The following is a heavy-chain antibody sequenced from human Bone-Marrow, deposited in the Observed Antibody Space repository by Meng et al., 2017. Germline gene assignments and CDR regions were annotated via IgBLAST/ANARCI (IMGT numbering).Heavy chain of an antibody. D-gene: IGHD2-15*01. CDR3: ARGRASCSSGGCSLGWFDP. CDR1: GGSINSAGYY. Sequence: QLPESGPGLVKPAPSLSLTCRVSGGSINSAGYYWSWIRQHPGKGLEWIGYIYYTENTYYNPSLKSPMTISLDKSKNQFSLKLNSVTVADTAVYYCARGRASCSSGGCSLGWFDPWGQGTLVTASS. J-gene: IGHJ5*02. V-gene: IGHV4-31*01. CDR2: IYYTENT.